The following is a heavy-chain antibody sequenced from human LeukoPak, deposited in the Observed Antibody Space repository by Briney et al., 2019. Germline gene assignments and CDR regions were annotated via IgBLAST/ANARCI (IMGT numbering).Heavy chain of an antibody. CDR3: ARFPHPKRITIFGVVKEGGYFDY. J-gene: IGHJ4*02. CDR2: IYYSGST. V-gene: IGHV4-39*01. Sequence: ASETLSLTCTVSGGSISSSSYCWGWIRQPPGKGLEWIGSIYYSGSTYYNPSLKSRVTISVYTSKNQFSLKLSSVTAADTAVYYCARFPHPKRITIFGVVKEGGYFDYWGQGTLVTVSS. D-gene: IGHD3-3*01. CDR1: GGSISSSSYC.